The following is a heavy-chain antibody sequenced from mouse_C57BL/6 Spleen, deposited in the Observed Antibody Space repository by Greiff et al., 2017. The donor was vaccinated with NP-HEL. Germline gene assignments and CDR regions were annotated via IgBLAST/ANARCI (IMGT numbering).Heavy chain of an antibody. CDR1: GFTFSDYG. Sequence: EVQLVESGGGLVQPGGSLKLSCAASGFTFSDYGMAWVRQAPRKGPEWVAFISNLAYSIYYADTVTGRFTISRENAKNTLYLEMSSLRSEDTAMYYCARWDDWYFDVWGTGTTVTVSS. J-gene: IGHJ1*03. D-gene: IGHD4-1*01. CDR3: ARWDDWYFDV. CDR2: ISNLAYSI. V-gene: IGHV5-15*01.